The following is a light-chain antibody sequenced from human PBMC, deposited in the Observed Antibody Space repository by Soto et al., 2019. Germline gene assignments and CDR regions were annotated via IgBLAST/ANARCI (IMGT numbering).Light chain of an antibody. V-gene: IGLV2-14*01. CDR2: EVN. CDR3: SSYTPSATLV. Sequence: QSALTQPASVSESPGQSITISCTGTSSDVCGYNYVSWFQQHSDKAPKLMIFEVNTRPSGVSNRFSGSKSGNAASLTISGLQAEDEADYYCSSYTPSATLVFGGGTQLTVL. CDR1: SSDVCGYNY. J-gene: IGLJ2*01.